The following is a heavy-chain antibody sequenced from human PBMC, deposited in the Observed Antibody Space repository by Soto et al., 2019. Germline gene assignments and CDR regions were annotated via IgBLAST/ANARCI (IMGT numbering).Heavy chain of an antibody. V-gene: IGHV3-23*01. CDR3: AQGGRWFSAIDY. D-gene: IGHD3-10*01. J-gene: IGHJ4*02. CDR1: GFTFSSYA. CDR2: ISGSGGST. Sequence: GGSLRLSCAASGFTFSSYAMSWVRQAPGKGLEWVSAISGSGGSTYYADSVKGRFTISRDNSKNALYLQMNSLRAEDTAVYYCAQGGRWFSAIDYWGQGTLVTVFS.